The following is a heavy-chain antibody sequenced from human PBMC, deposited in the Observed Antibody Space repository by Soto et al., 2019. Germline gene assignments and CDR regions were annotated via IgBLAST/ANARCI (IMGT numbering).Heavy chain of an antibody. Sequence: EVQLVESGGGLVQPGGSLRLSCAASGFTFSSYWMSWVRQAPGKGLEWVANIKQDGSEKYYVDSVKGRFTISRENAKSALYLQMNCMRAEDTAVYYCAREVGGDYARWFDPWGKGTLVTVSS. CDR3: AREVGGDYARWFDP. D-gene: IGHD4-17*01. J-gene: IGHJ5*02. CDR1: GFTFSSYW. V-gene: IGHV3-7*01. CDR2: IKQDGSEK.